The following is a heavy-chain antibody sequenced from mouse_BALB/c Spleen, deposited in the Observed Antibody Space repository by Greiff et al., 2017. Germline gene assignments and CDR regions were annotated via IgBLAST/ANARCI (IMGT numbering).Heavy chain of an antibody. Sequence: EVQRVESGGDLVKPGGSLKLSCAASGFTFSSYGMSWVRQTPDKRLEWVATISSGGSYTYYPDSVKGRFTISRDNAKNTLYLQMSSLKSEDTAMYYCARQRVTTVVADYARDYWGQGTSVTVSS. J-gene: IGHJ4*01. V-gene: IGHV5-6*01. CDR2: ISSGGSYT. D-gene: IGHD1-1*01. CDR1: GFTFSSYG. CDR3: ARQRVTTVVADYARDY.